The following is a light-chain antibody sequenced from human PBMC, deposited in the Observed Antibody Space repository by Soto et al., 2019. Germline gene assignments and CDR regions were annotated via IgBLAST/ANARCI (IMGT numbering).Light chain of an antibody. CDR2: EVI. Sequence: QSVLTQPASVSASPGQSITIPCTGTSSDVGSYNLVSWFQQHPGKAPKLMIYEVIRRPSGISNRFSGSKSGNTASLTISTLQAEDEAEYYCSSYTTSSTVVFGGGTKLTVL. CDR1: SSDVGSYNL. J-gene: IGLJ3*02. CDR3: SSYTTSSTVV. V-gene: IGLV2-14*02.